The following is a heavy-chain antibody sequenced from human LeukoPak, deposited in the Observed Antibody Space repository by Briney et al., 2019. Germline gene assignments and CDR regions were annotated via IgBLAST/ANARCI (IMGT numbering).Heavy chain of an antibody. Sequence: SETLSLTCFVSGGSIAGSFYYWAWIRQTPGKGLEWIGYIYYSGSTYYNPSLKSRVTISVDTSKNQFSLKLSSVTAADTAVYYCARSDYVWGSYRPTHFDYWGQGTLVTVSS. CDR3: ARSDYVWGSYRPTHFDY. CDR1: GGSIAGSFYY. J-gene: IGHJ4*02. CDR2: IYYSGST. V-gene: IGHV4-31*03. D-gene: IGHD3-16*02.